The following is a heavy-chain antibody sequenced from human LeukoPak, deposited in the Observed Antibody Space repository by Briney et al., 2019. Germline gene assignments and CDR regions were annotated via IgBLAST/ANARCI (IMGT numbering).Heavy chain of an antibody. CDR1: GDSISTYQ. V-gene: IGHV4-59*01. CDR2: ISYSGGT. J-gene: IGHJ4*02. D-gene: IGHD3-16*01. CDR3: ARVGRGDHTWGSYSFDY. Sequence: KPSETVSLTYTVSGDSISTYQWSWIRQPPGKGLEWIGYISYSGGTMYNPSLRSRVTISIDTSKNQFSLKLSSVTAADTAVYYCARVGRGDHTWGSYSFDYWGQGALVTVSS.